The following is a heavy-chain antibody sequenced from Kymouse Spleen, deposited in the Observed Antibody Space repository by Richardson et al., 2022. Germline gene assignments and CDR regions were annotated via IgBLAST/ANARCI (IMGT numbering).Heavy chain of an antibody. Sequence: EVQLVESGGGLVQPGGSLRLSCAASGFTFSSYAMSWVRQAPGKGLEWVSAISGSGGSTYYADSVKGRFTISRDNSKNTLYLQMNSLRAEDTAVYYCAKAAGDGSLGVYYGMDVWGQGTTVTVSS. CDR3: AKAAGDGSLGVYYGMDV. CDR1: GFTFSSYA. V-gene: IGHV3-23*04. D-gene: IGHD6-13*01,IGHD7-27*02. J-gene: IGHJ6*02. CDR2: ISGSGGST.